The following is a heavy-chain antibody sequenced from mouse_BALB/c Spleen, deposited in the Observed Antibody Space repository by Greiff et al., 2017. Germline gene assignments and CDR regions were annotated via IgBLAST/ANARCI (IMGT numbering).Heavy chain of an antibody. V-gene: IGHV6-6*02. Sequence: DVKVEESGGGLVQPGGSMKLSCVASGFTFSNYWMNWVRQSPEKGLEWVAEIRLKSNNYATHYAESVKGRFTISRDDSKSSVYLQMNNLRAEDTGIYYCTLPYYYGSSYYAMDYWGQGTSVTVSS. D-gene: IGHD1-1*01. CDR1: GFTFSNYW. J-gene: IGHJ4*01. CDR2: IRLKSNNYAT. CDR3: TLPYYYGSSYYAMDY.